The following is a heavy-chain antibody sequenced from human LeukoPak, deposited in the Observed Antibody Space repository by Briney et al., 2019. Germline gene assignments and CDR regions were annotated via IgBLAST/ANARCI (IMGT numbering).Heavy chain of an antibody. CDR2: INAGNGNT. D-gene: IGHD5-12*01. V-gene: IGHV1-3*01. J-gene: IGHJ4*02. CDR1: GYTFTSYA. Sequence: ASVKVSCKASGYTFTSYAMHWVRQAPGQRLEWMGWINAGNGNTKYSQKFQGRVTITRDTSASTAYMELSSLRSEDTAVYYRARYSGYVFFDYWGQGTLVTVSS. CDR3: ARYSGYVFFDY.